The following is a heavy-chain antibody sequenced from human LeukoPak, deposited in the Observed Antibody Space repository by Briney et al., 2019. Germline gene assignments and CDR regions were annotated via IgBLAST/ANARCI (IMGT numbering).Heavy chain of an antibody. CDR2: ISWNSGSI. CDR1: GFTFADYA. D-gene: IGHD6-19*01. CDR3: AKTLSSGWYDF. V-gene: IGHV3-9*01. Sequence: SQRLSCAASGFTFADYAMHWVRQAPGKGLEWVSGISWNSGSIGYADSVKGRFTISRDNAKNSLYLQMNSLRGEDTALYYCAKTLSSGWYDFWGQGTQVTVSS. J-gene: IGHJ4*02.